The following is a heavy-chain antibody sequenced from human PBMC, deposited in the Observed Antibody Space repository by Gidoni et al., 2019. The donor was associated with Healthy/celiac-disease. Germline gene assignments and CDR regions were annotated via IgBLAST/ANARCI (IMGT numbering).Heavy chain of an antibody. CDR3: ARISGRGSYEGY. J-gene: IGHJ4*02. CDR2: RSYDGSNK. V-gene: IGHV3-30*04. CDR1: GFTFSSYA. Sequence: QVQLVESGGGVVQPGRSLCLSCAASGFTFSSYAMHWVRQAPGTGLEWVAVRSYDGSNKYYADSVKGRFTISRDNSKNTLYLQMNSLRAEDTAVYYCARISGRGSYEGYWGQGTLVTVSS. D-gene: IGHD1-26*01.